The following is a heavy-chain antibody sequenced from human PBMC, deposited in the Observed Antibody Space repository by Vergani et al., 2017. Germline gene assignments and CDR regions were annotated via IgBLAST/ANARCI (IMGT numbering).Heavy chain of an antibody. D-gene: IGHD6-13*01. J-gene: IGHJ6*03. V-gene: IGHV1-8*01. CDR2: MNPNSGNT. Sequence: QVPLVQSGAEVKKPGASVKVSCKASGYTFTSYDINWVRQATGQGLEWMGWMNPNSGNTGYAQKFQGRVTMTRNTSIITAYMELSSLRSEDTAVYYCARVGGSSSWFWNYYYYMDVWGKGTTVTVSS. CDR3: ARVGGSSSWFWNYYYYMDV. CDR1: GYTFTSYD.